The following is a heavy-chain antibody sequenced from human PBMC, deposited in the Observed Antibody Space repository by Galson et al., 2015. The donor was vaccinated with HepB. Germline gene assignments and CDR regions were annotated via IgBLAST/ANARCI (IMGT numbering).Heavy chain of an antibody. CDR3: ARAPTTGYCSSTSCLNWFDP. V-gene: IGHV3-11*05. CDR1: GFTSSDYY. D-gene: IGHD2-2*01. J-gene: IGHJ5*02. Sequence: SLRLSCAASGFTSSDYYMSWIRQAPGKGLEWVSYISSSSYTKYADPVKGRFTISRDNAKNSLYLQMNSLRAEDTAVYYCARAPTTGYCSSTSCLNWFDPWGKGTLATVSS. CDR2: ISSSSYT.